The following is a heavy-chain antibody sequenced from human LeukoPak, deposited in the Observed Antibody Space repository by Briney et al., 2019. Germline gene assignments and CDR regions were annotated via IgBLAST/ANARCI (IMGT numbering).Heavy chain of an antibody. CDR2: TGNRGNSYTT. D-gene: IGHD5-12*01. CDR1: GFTLSDHY. J-gene: IGHJ4*02. Sequence: PGGSLRLSCAASGFTLSDHYMDWVRQAPGKGLEWVGRTGNRGNSYTTGYAASVKGRFTISRDDSKNSLYLQMNSLKAEDTAVYYCTSLSGYSGYDPLYYWGQGTLVTVSS. CDR3: TSLSGYSGYDPLYY. V-gene: IGHV3-72*01.